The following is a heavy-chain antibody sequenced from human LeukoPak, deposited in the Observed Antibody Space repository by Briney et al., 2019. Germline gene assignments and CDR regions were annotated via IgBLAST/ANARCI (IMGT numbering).Heavy chain of an antibody. J-gene: IGHJ5*02. D-gene: IGHD2-2*01. CDR2: ISAYNGNT. Sequence: ASVKVSCKXSGYTFTSYGISWVRRAPGQGLEWMGWISAYNGNTNYAQKLQGRVTMTTDTSTSTAYMELRSLRSDDTAVYYCARGPLYIVVVPATYNWFDPWGQGTLVTVSS. V-gene: IGHV1-18*01. CDR1: GYTFTSYG. CDR3: ARGPLYIVVVPATYNWFDP.